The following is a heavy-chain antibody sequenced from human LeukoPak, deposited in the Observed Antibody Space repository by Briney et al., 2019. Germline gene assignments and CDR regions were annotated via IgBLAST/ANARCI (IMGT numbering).Heavy chain of an antibody. CDR2: ISDSGGST. J-gene: IGHJ5*02. Sequence: GGSLRLSCATSGFSFDSYAMSWVRQAPGKGLEWVSAISDSGGSTYYADSVKGRFTISRDNSKNTLYLQMNSLRAEDAAIYYCAKDGGSGMGFDPWGQGTLVTVSS. CDR3: AKDGGSGMGFDP. D-gene: IGHD3-10*01. V-gene: IGHV3-23*01. CDR1: GFSFDSYA.